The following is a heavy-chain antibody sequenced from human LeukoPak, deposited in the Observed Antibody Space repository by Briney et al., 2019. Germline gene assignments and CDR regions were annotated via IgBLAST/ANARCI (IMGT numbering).Heavy chain of an antibody. CDR1: GYTFTGYY. CDR2: ISPNIGST. V-gene: IGHV1-2*02. Sequence: ASVKVSCKASGYTFTGYYMNWVRQAPGQGLEWMGWISPNIGSTNYAQKLQGRVTMTTDTSTSTAYMELSRLRSDDTAVYYCARANEEDDFWSSYGGYWGQGTLVTVSS. J-gene: IGHJ4*02. D-gene: IGHD3-3*01. CDR3: ARANEEDDFWSSYGGY.